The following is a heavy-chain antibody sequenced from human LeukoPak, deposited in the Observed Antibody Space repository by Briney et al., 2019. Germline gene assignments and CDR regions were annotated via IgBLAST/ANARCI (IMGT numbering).Heavy chain of an antibody. J-gene: IGHJ6*03. V-gene: IGHV3-74*01. CDR2: INSDGSST. D-gene: IGHD1-26*01. CDR3: ARDPYSGGYWNYYYYYMDV. CDR1: GFTFSSYW. Sequence: GGSLRLSCAASGFTFSSYWMHWVRQAPGKGLVWVSRINSDGSSTTYADAVKGRFSISRDNAKNSLFLQMNSLTAEDTAVYYCARDPYSGGYWNYYYYYMDVWGKGTTVTISS.